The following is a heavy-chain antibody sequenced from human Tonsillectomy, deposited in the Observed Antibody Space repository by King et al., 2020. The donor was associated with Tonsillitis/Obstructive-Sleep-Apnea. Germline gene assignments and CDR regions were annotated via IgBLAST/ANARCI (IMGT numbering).Heavy chain of an antibody. V-gene: IGHV3-9*01. Sequence: VQLVESGGGLVQPGRSLRLSCAASGYTFDDYAVHWVRQAPGKGLEWVSGISWDSNNIGYADSVKGRFTISRDNAKNSLYLQMNSLRAEDTALYYCAKAPCPIVVVSVANRAQGLYYYMYVCGKGTPVTVS. CDR2: ISWDSNNI. CDR3: AKAPCPIVVVSVANRAQGLYYYMYV. D-gene: IGHD2-2*01. CDR1: GYTFDDYA. J-gene: IGHJ6*03.